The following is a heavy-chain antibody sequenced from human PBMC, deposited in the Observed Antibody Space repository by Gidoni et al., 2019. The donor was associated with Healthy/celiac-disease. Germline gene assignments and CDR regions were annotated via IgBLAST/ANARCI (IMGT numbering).Heavy chain of an antibody. J-gene: IGHJ4*02. V-gene: IGHV3-23*01. CDR3: AKDRRGTTGTTRGYYFDY. CDR1: GFTFVSYA. D-gene: IGHD1-1*01. Sequence: EVQLLESGGGLVQPGGSLRLSCAASGFTFVSYAMSWVRQAPGKGLEWVSAISGSGGSTYYADSVKGRFTISRDNSKNTLYLQMNSLRAEDTAVYYCAKDRRGTTGTTRGYYFDYWGQGTLVTVSS. CDR2: ISGSGGST.